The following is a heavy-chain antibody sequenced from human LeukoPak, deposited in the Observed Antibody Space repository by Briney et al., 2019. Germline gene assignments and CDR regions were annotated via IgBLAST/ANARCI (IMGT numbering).Heavy chain of an antibody. CDR2: INWNGGST. Sequence: GGSLRLSCAASGFTFDDYGMSWVRQAPGKGLEWVSGINWNGGSTGYADSVKGRFTISRDNAKNSLYLQMNSLRVEDTAVYYCASGITVFGVVITYYYYYMDVWGKGTTVSVSS. CDR3: ASGITVFGVVITYYYYYMDV. D-gene: IGHD3-3*01. V-gene: IGHV3-20*04. CDR1: GFTFDDYG. J-gene: IGHJ6*03.